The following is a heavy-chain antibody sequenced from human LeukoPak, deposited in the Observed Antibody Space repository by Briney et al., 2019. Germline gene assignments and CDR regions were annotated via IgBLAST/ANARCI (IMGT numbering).Heavy chain of an antibody. J-gene: IGHJ4*02. V-gene: IGHV3-23*01. CDR2: ISGSGGNT. Sequence: GGSLRLSCAASGFTFSSYAMGWVRQAPGKGLEWVSDISGSGGNTHYADSVKGRFTISRDNSKTNLYLEMNSLRVEDTAVYYCAKASGYPDSRGYYYWGQGTLVTVSS. CDR1: GFTFSSYA. D-gene: IGHD3-22*01. CDR3: AKASGYPDSRGYYY.